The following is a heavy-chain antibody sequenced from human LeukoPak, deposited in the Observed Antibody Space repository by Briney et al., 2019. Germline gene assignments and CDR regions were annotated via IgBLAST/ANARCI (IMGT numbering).Heavy chain of an antibody. CDR3: ARLRVGVRGVIRAFDI. D-gene: IGHD3-10*01. CDR1: GGTFSSYA. V-gene: IGHV1-69*05. J-gene: IGHJ3*02. CDR2: IIPIFGTA. Sequence: ASVTVSCKASGGTFSSYAISWVRQAPGQGLEWMGGIIPIFGTANYAQKFQGRVTITTDESTSTAYMELSSLRSEDTAVYYCARLRVGVRGVIRAFDIWGQGTMVTVSS.